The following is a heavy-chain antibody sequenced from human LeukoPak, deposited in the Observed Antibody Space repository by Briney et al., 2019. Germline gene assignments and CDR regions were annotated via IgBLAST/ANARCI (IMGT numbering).Heavy chain of an antibody. CDR3: TTEGLSTVVTRYHGLDFFDY. Sequence: PGGSLRLSCAASGFTFSNAWMSWVRQAPGKGLEWVGRIKSKTEGGTTDYAAPVKGRFTISRDDSKNTLYLQMNSLKTEDTAVYYCTTEGLSTVVTRYHGLDFFDYWGQGTLVTVSS. D-gene: IGHD4-23*01. V-gene: IGHV3-15*01. J-gene: IGHJ4*02. CDR1: GFTFSNAW. CDR2: IKSKTEGGTT.